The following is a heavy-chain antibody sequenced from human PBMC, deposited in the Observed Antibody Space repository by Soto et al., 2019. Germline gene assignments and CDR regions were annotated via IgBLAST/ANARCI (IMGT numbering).Heavy chain of an antibody. CDR2: IYYGGST. D-gene: IGHD3-22*01. CDR3: ARSPNKRLFDY. CDR1: GGSISSYY. J-gene: IGHJ4*02. Sequence: SETLSLTCTVSGGSISSYYWSWIRQPPGKGLEWVGYIYYGGSTNYNPSLKSRVTISVDTSKNQFSLKLSSVTAADTAVYYCARSPNKRLFDYWGQGTLVTVLL. V-gene: IGHV4-59*01.